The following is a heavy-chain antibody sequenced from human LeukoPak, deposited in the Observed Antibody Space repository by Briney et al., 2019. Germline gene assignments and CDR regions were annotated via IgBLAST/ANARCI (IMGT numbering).Heavy chain of an antibody. CDR2: IWYDGSNK. J-gene: IGHJ4*02. CDR1: GFTFSSYG. CDR3: ARDHYYGSGTNFDY. Sequence: PGRSLRLSCAASGFTFSSYGMHWVRQAPGKGLEWVAVIWYDGSNKYYADSVKGRFTISRDNSKNTLYLQMNSLRAEDTAVYYCARDHYYGSGTNFDYWGQGTLVTVSS. D-gene: IGHD3-10*01. V-gene: IGHV3-33*01.